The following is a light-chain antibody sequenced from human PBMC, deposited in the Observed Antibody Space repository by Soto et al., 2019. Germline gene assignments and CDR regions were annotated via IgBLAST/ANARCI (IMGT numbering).Light chain of an antibody. CDR2: GAS. CDR1: QSVSSN. J-gene: IGKJ5*01. CDR3: QQYGSSPIT. Sequence: EIVLTQSPGTLSLSPGERATLSCRASQSVSSNLAWYQQKPGQAPRLLIYGASSRATGIPGRFSGSGSGTDFTLTISRLEPEDFAVYYCQQYGSSPITFGHGTRLEIK. V-gene: IGKV3-20*01.